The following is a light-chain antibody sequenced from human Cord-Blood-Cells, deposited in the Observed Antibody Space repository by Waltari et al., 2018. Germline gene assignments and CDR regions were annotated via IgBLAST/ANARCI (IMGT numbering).Light chain of an antibody. CDR1: QDISNY. CDR3: QQYDNLPSIT. CDR2: DAS. Sequence: DIQMTKSPSSLSASVGDRVTMTCQASQDISNYLNWYQQKPGKAPKLLIYDASNLETGVPSRFSGIGSGTDFTFTIISLQPEDIATYYCQQYDNLPSITFGQGTRLEIK. J-gene: IGKJ5*01. V-gene: IGKV1-33*01.